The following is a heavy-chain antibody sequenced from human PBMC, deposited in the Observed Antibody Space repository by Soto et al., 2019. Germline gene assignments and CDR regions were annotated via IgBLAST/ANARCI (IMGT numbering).Heavy chain of an antibody. Sequence: GGSLRLSCAASGFTFSNAWMNWVRQAPGKGLEWVGRIKSKTDGGTTDYAAPVKGRFTISRDDSKNTLYLQMNSLKTEDTAVYYCTTDALTGDIERDYYYGMDVWGQGTTVTVSS. CDR1: GFTFSNAW. CDR2: IKSKTDGGTT. D-gene: IGHD7-27*01. V-gene: IGHV3-15*07. CDR3: TTDALTGDIERDYYYGMDV. J-gene: IGHJ6*02.